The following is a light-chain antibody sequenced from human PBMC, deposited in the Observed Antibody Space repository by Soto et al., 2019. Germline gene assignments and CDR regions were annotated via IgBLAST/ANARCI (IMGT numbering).Light chain of an antibody. CDR3: QQTYSTLT. J-gene: IGKJ4*01. CDR1: SIISY. Sequence: SIISYLSWYQHKPGKAPKVLIYSSSILQSGVPSRFSGSGSGTDFTLTITSLQPEDFATYYCQQTYSTLTFGGGTKVDIX. CDR2: SSS. V-gene: IGKV1-39*01.